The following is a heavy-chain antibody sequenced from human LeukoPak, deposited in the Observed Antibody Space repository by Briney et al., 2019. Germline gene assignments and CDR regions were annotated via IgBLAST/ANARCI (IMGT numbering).Heavy chain of an antibody. CDR3: TKDTIFDI. J-gene: IGHJ3*02. V-gene: IGHV3-23*01. CDR2: ISGSGSYT. Sequence: PGGSLRLSCAASGFTFSNYAISWARQAPGKGLEWVSVISGSGSYTYYTDSVKGRFTISRDNSRNTVYLQMNSLRAEDTAVYFCTKDTIFDIWGQGTMVTFSS. D-gene: IGHD3-3*01. CDR1: GFTFSNYA.